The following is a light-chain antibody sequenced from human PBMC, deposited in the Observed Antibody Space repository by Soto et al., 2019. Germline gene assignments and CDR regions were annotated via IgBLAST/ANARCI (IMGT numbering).Light chain of an antibody. J-gene: IGKJ3*01. CDR1: QGIGDP. V-gene: IGKV1-27*01. CDR3: QKYNFAPFT. Sequence: DIQMTQSPSSLSASVGDRVTISCRACQGIGDPLAWFQQRPGKPPKVLIHAASTLYSGVPSRFSGSGSGTIFTLTIRSLRPEDFAVYFCQKYNFAPFTFGPGTRVEIK. CDR2: AAS.